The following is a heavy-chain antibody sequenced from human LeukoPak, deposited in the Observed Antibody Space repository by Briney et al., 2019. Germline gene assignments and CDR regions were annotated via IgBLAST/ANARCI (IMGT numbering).Heavy chain of an antibody. J-gene: IGHJ5*02. CDR1: GYTFTGYY. V-gene: IGHV1-2*02. CDR3: AREDAGYSSSWTDYNWFDP. Sequence: ASVKVSCKASGYTFTGYYMHWVRQAPGQGLEWIGWINPNSGGTNYAQKFQGRVTMTRDTSISTAYMELSRLRSDDTAVYYCAREDAGYSSSWTDYNWFDPWGQGTLVTVSS. CDR2: INPNSGGT. D-gene: IGHD6-13*01.